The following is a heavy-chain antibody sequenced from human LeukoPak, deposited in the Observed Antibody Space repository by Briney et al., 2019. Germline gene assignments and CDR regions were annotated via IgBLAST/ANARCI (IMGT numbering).Heavy chain of an antibody. J-gene: IGHJ2*01. CDR2: ISYTGST. CDR3: ARDRLDSSWGLLYWYFDL. CDR1: GGSISSSSYY. D-gene: IGHD6-13*01. Sequence: SETLSLTCTVSGGSISSSSYYWSWIRQPPGKGLEWIWYISYTGSTNYNPSLKSRVTISVDTSKNQFSLKLSSVTAADTAVYYCARDRLDSSWGLLYWYFDLWGRGTLVTVSS. V-gene: IGHV4-61*01.